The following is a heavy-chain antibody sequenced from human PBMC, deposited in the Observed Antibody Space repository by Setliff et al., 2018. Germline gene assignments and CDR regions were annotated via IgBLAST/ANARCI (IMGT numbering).Heavy chain of an antibody. J-gene: IGHJ5*02. D-gene: IGHD1-1*01. Sequence: SETLSLTCTVSGDSISSYYWSWIRQPPGKGLEWIGYVYYSGSTNYNPSLKSRVTMSVATFENHFSLKLNSLTAADTAVYYCARTTGSTHNWLDPWGPGTLVTVS. CDR3: ARTTGSTHNWLDP. CDR2: VYYSGST. CDR1: GDSISSYY. V-gene: IGHV4-59*01.